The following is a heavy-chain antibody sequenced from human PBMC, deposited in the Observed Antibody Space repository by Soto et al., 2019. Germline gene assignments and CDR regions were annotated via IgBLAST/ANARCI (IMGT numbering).Heavy chain of an antibody. CDR2: ISVHNGNT. CDR3: ARDLNLGLGDY. V-gene: IGHV1-18*01. Sequence: QVQLVQSGAEVKKPGASVKVSCKASGYTFTSYGISCVRQAPGQGLEWMGWISVHNGNTKYAQKLQGRVTMTTDTTTSTAYMEVRSLRSDDTAVYYCARDLNLGLGDYWGQGTLVTVSS. J-gene: IGHJ4*02. CDR1: GYTFTSYG. D-gene: IGHD7-27*01.